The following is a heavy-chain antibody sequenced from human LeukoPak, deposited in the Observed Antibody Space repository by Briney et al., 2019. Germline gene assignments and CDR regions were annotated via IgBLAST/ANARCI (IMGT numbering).Heavy chain of an antibody. J-gene: IGHJ4*02. D-gene: IGHD1-26*01. CDR3: AKDSGRSFDY. CDR1: GFTFSSYG. Sequence: GGSLRLSCAASGFTFSSYGMHWVRQAPGKGLEWVAVISYDGSNKYYADSVKGRFTISRDNSKSTLYLQMNSLRAEDTAVYYCAKDSGRSFDYWGQGTLVTVSS. CDR2: ISYDGSNK. V-gene: IGHV3-30*18.